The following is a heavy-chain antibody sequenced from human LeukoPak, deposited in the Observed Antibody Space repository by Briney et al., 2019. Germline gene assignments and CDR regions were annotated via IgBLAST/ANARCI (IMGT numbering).Heavy chain of an antibody. V-gene: IGHV3-7*05. CDR1: GFTFSRYW. CDR3: ARDGMGGIKAFDI. D-gene: IGHD3-10*01. J-gene: IGHJ3*02. Sequence: PGRSLRLSCAASGFTFSRYWMSWVRQAPGRGLEWVANIKHDGSQKYYVDSVKGRITISRDNAKNSLYLQMTSLRAEDTAVYYCARDGMGGIKAFDIWGQGTMVTVSS. CDR2: IKHDGSQK.